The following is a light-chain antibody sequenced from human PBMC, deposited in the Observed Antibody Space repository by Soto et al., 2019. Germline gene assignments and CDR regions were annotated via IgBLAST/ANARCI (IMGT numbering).Light chain of an antibody. CDR1: ALPKKY. V-gene: IGLV3-10*01. J-gene: IGLJ3*02. CDR2: EDS. Sequence: SSELTQPPSVSVSPGQAARITCSGAALPKKYAYWYQQKSGQAPVLVICEDSKRPSGIPERFSGSSSGTMATLTITGAQVEDEADYYCYSTDISGNHGVFGGGTKLNVL. CDR3: YSTDISGNHGV.